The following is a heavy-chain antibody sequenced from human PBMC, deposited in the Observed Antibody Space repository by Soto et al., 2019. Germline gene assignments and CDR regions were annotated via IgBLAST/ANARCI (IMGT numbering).Heavy chain of an antibody. Sequence: PGGSLRLSCAASGFTFSDHYMDWVRQAPGKGLEWVGRSRNKAKSYTTEYAASVKGRFTISRDDSKNSLYLQMNSLKTEDTAVYFCARLLGGAYYYYMDVWGKGTTVTVSS. J-gene: IGHJ6*03. CDR1: GFTFSDHY. V-gene: IGHV3-72*01. CDR3: ARLLGGAYYYYMDV. D-gene: IGHD7-27*01. CDR2: SRNKAKSYTT.